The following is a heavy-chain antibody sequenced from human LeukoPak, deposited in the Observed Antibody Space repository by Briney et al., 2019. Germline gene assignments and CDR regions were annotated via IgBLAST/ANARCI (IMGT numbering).Heavy chain of an antibody. CDR3: ARGRSWYGGVWFDP. CDR2: IYYSGST. Sequence: PSETLSLTCTVSGGSISSYYWSWIRQPPGKGLEWIGYIYYSGSTNYNPSLKSRVTISVDTSKNQFSLKLSSVTAADTAVYYCARGRSWYGGVWFDPWGQGTLVTVSS. J-gene: IGHJ5*02. CDR1: GGSISSYY. D-gene: IGHD6-13*01. V-gene: IGHV4-59*12.